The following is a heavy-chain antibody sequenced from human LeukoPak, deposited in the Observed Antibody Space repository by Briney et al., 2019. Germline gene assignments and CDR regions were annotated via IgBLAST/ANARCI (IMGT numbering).Heavy chain of an antibody. V-gene: IGHV4-39*07. D-gene: IGHD6-13*01. CDR3: ARVVAAAGNNWFDP. CDR2: IYYSGST. J-gene: IGHJ5*02. CDR1: GDSISSSSSY. Sequence: SETLSLTCTVSGDSISSSSSYWGWMRQPPGEGLEWIGSIYYSGSTYYNTSLKSRVTISVDTSKNQFSLRLNSVTAADTAVYYCARVVAAAGNNWFDPWGQGTLVTVSS.